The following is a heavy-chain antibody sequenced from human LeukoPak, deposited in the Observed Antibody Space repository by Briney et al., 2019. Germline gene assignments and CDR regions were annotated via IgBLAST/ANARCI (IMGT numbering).Heavy chain of an antibody. Sequence: GGSLRLSCAASGFTFSSYAMSWVRQAPGKGLEWVSAISDSGGNTFYADSVKGRFTISRDTSKNTLYLQMNSLRAEDTAVYYCAKMFWTYGHRGDFDYWGQGTLVTVSS. CDR2: ISDSGGNT. CDR1: GFTFSSYA. CDR3: AKMFWTYGHRGDFDY. V-gene: IGHV3-23*01. J-gene: IGHJ4*02. D-gene: IGHD1-7*01.